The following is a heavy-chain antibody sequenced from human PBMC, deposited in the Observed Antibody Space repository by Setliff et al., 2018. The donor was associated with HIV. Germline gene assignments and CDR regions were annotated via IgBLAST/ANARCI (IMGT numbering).Heavy chain of an antibody. CDR2: IWPDGSND. J-gene: IGHJ4*02. Sequence: GSLRLSCVTSGFTFSLYGMHWVRQAPGKGLEWVAIIWPDGSNDRYADSVKGRFTISRDNSKNTLYLRMDSLRPEDTALYYCVGGHYDLWSGYVNYYLDLWGQGTLVTVSS. D-gene: IGHD3-3*01. CDR3: VGGHYDLWSGYVNYYLDL. CDR1: GFTFSLYG. V-gene: IGHV3-30*19.